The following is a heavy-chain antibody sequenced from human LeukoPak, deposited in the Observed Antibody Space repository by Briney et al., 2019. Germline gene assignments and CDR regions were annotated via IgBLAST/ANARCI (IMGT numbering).Heavy chain of an antibody. CDR3: AKDFPDYYDSSLY. V-gene: IGHV3-23*01. D-gene: IGHD3-22*01. J-gene: IGHJ4*02. CDR2: ISGSGGST. Sequence: PGGSLRLSCAASGFTFSSYAMSWVRQAPGKGLEWVSAISGSGGSTYYAGSVKGRLTISRDNSKNTLYLQMNSLRAEDTAVYYCAKDFPDYYDSSLYWGQGTLVTVSS. CDR1: GFTFSSYA.